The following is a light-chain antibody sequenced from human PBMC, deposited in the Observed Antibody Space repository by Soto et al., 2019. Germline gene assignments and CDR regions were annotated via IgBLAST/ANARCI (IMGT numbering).Light chain of an antibody. V-gene: IGKV1-39*01. CDR3: QQSYSTPYT. J-gene: IGKJ2*01. Sequence: DIQMTQSPSSLSASVGDRVTITCRASQSISSYLNWYQQKPGRAPGLLIFAASSLQSGVPSRFSGSGSGTDFTLTISSLQPEDFATYYCQQSYSTPYTFGPGTKLEIK. CDR2: AAS. CDR1: QSISSY.